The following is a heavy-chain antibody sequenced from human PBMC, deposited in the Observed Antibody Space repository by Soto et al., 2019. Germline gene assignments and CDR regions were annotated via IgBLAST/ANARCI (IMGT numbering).Heavy chain of an antibody. V-gene: IGHV1-69*06. CDR2: IIPIFGTA. CDR3: ARVFDSLPVSGYYSY. CDR1: GGTFSSYA. D-gene: IGHD3-22*01. J-gene: IGHJ4*02. Sequence: QVQLVQSGAEVKKPGSSVKVSCKASGGTFSSYAISWVRQAPGQGLEWMGGIIPIFGTANYAQKFQGRVTITADKSTSTAYMELSSLRSEGTAVYYCARVFDSLPVSGYYSYWGQGTLVTVSS.